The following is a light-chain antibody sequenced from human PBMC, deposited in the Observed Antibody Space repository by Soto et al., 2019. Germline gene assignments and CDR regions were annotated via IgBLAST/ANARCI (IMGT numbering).Light chain of an antibody. Sequence: DIQMTQSPSTLSASVGDRVTITCRVSQSISSWLAWYQQKPGKAPKLLIYKASSLERGVPSRFSGSGSGTEFTLTISSLQPDDFATYYCQQYNGDPMFTFGQGTKLEIK. V-gene: IGKV1-5*03. J-gene: IGKJ2*01. CDR2: KAS. CDR3: QQYNGDPMFT. CDR1: QSISSW.